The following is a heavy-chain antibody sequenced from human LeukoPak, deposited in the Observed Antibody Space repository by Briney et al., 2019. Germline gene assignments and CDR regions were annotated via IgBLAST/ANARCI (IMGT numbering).Heavy chain of an antibody. CDR3: ARDRYYYDSSGYYFDY. V-gene: IGHV4-39*07. CDR1: GGSISSSSYY. J-gene: IGHJ4*02. Sequence: PSETLSLTCTVSGGSISSSSYYWGWIRQPPGKGLEWIGSIYYSGSTYYNPSLKSRVTISVDTSKNQFYLKLSSVTAADTAVYYCARDRYYYDSSGYYFDYWGQGTLVTVSS. D-gene: IGHD3-22*01. CDR2: IYYSGST.